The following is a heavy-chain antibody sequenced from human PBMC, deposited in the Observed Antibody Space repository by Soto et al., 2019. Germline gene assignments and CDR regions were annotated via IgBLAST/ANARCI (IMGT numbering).Heavy chain of an antibody. J-gene: IGHJ5*02. V-gene: IGHV3-23*01. D-gene: IGHD3-3*01. CDR2: ISGSGGST. Sequence: EVQLLESGGGLVQPGGSLRLSCAASGFTFSSYAMSWVRQAPGKGLEWVSAISGSGGSTYYADSVKGRFTISRDNSKNTLYLQMNSLRAEDTAVYYCAKILGTYYDLWSGYDRWFDPWGQGTLVTFAS. CDR3: AKILGTYYDLWSGYDRWFDP. CDR1: GFTFSSYA.